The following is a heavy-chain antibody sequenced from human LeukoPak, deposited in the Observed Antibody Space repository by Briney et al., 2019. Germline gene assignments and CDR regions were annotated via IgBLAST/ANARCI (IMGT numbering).Heavy chain of an antibody. D-gene: IGHD2-15*01. V-gene: IGHV4-59*08. CDR2: MYHTGHT. CDR1: GGSISNYY. CDR3: ARHPFATPFDY. Sequence: SETLSLTCNVSGGSISNYYWSWIRQPPGKGLEWIGYMYHTGHTMYNSSLKSRVTMSLDTSNNHFSLRLSSVAAADTAVYYCARHPFATPFDYWGPGTVVTVSS. J-gene: IGHJ4*02.